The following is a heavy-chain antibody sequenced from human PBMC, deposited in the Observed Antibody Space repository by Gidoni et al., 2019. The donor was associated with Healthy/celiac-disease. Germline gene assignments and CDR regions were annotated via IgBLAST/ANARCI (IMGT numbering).Heavy chain of an antibody. Sequence: QVQLQQWGAGLLKPSETLSLTCAVYGRSFSGYYWSWIRPPPGKGLEWIGEINHSGSTNYNPSLKSRVTISVDTSKNQFSLKLSSVTAADTAVYYCARDRKRRYFDWYSLDYWGQGTLVTVSS. CDR2: INHSGST. CDR1: GRSFSGYY. J-gene: IGHJ4*02. CDR3: ARDRKRRYFDWYSLDY. D-gene: IGHD3-9*01. V-gene: IGHV4-34*01.